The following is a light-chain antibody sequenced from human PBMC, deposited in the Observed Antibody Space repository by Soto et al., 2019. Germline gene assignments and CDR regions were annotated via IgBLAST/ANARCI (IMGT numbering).Light chain of an antibody. Sequence: SYELTQPPSVSVAPGKTARITCGGNNIGSKSVHWYQQKPGQAPVLVIYYDSDWPSGIPERFSGSNSGNTATLTISRVEAGDEADYYCQVWDSSSVYVVFGGGTKLTVL. CDR3: QVWDSSSVYVV. J-gene: IGLJ2*01. CDR2: YDS. CDR1: NIGSKS. V-gene: IGLV3-21*04.